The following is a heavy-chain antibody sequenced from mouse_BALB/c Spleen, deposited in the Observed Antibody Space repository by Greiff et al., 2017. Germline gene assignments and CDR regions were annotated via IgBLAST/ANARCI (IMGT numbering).Heavy chain of an antibody. CDR2: ISSGGST. CDR3: ARSITTVVAKGYFDV. CDR1: GFPFGGYA. D-gene: IGHD1-1*01. Sequence: EVKLVESGGGLLKPGGSLNLSFAASGFPFGGYAMSWVRRTPGKRLEGVASISSGGSTYYPDSVKGRFTISRDNARNILYLQMSSLRSEDTAMYYCARSITTVVAKGYFDVWGAGTTVTVSS. V-gene: IGHV5-6-5*01. J-gene: IGHJ1*01.